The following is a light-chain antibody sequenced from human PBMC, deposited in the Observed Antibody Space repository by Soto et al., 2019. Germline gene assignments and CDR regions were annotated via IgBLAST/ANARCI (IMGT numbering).Light chain of an antibody. CDR1: SFNVGNNY. V-gene: IGLV1-51*02. CDR3: GTWDASLTAGV. CDR2: END. J-gene: IGLJ3*02. Sequence: QSALTQTPSISAAPGQTVTISCSGSSFNVGNNYVSWYQQLPGSAPKLLISENDKRPSDVPDRFSGSKSGTTATLGITGLQTGDEADYYCGTWDASLTAGVFGGGTKLTVL.